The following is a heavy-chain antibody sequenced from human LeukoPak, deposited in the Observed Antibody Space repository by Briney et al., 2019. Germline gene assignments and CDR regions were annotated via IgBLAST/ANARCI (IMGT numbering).Heavy chain of an antibody. CDR3: AIRTGQIPYYFDY. CDR2: IDDRGRST. D-gene: IGHD1-14*01. CDR1: GFTFSKCG. J-gene: IGHJ4*02. V-gene: IGHV3-23*01. Sequence: PGGSLRLSCIGSGFTFSKCGMGWVRQAPGKALERVSGIDDRGRSTYYADSVRGRFTISRDNSRNTLYLQMSSLRAEDTAVYHCAIRTGQIPYYFDYWGQGTLVTVSS.